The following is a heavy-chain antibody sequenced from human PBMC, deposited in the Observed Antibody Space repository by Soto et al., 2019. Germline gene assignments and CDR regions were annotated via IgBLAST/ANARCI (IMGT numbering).Heavy chain of an antibody. CDR3: ARDTIVVVPAAISFAFDP. J-gene: IGHJ5*02. D-gene: IGHD2-2*02. CDR2: ISYDGSNK. Sequence: GGSLRPSCAASGFTFSSYAMHWVRQAPGKGLEWVAVISYDGSNKYYADSVKGRFTISRDNSKNTLYLQMNSLRAEDTAVYYCARDTIVVVPAAISFAFDPWGQGTLVTVSS. CDR1: GFTFSSYA. V-gene: IGHV3-30-3*01.